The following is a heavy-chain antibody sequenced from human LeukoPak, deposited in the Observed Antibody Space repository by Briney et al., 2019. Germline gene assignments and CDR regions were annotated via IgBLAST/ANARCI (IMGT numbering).Heavy chain of an antibody. CDR2: IYSGGST. Sequence: GGSLRLSCAASGFTVSSNYMSWVRQAPGKGLEWVSVIYSGGSTYYADSVRGRFTISRDNSKNTLYLQMNSLRAEDTAVYYCARDPDCYGMDVWGQGTTVTVSS. CDR1: GFTVSSNY. V-gene: IGHV3-66*02. CDR3: ARDPDCYGMDV. J-gene: IGHJ6*02.